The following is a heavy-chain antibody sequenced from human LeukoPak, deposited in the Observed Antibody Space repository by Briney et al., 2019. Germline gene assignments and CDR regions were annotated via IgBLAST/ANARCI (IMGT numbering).Heavy chain of an antibody. J-gene: IGHJ3*02. CDR2: ISYDGSNK. V-gene: IGHV3-30*03. Sequence: PGRSLRLSCAASGFTFSSYGMHWVRQAPGKGLEWVAVISYDGSNKYYADSVKGRFTISRDNSKNTLYLQMNILRAEDTAVYYCARSLDDYDYVWGSYRSRGAFDIWGQGTMVTVSS. D-gene: IGHD3-16*02. CDR3: ARSLDDYDYVWGSYRSRGAFDI. CDR1: GFTFSSYG.